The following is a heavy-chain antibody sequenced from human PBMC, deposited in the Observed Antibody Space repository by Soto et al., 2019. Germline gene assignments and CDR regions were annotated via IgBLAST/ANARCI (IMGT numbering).Heavy chain of an antibody. V-gene: IGHV3-49*03. CDR1: GFTFGDYA. CDR3: TRDYGGVWPDSALAYYYYGMDV. J-gene: IGHJ6*02. Sequence: PGGSLRLSCTASGFTFGDYAMSWFRQAPWKGLEWVGFIRSKAYGGTTEYAASVKGRFTISRDDSKSIAYLQMNSLKTEDTAVYYCTRDYGGVWPDSALAYYYYGMDVWGQGTTVTVSS. D-gene: IGHD3-16*01. CDR2: IRSKAYGGTT.